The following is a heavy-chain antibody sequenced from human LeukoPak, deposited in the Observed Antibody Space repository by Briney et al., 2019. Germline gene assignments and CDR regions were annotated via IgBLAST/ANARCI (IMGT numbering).Heavy chain of an antibody. J-gene: IGHJ4*02. V-gene: IGHV4-30-4*08. CDR2: IYYSGST. CDR3: ARGYDFWSGYSLPGMDY. Sequence: SQTLSLTCTVSGGSISSGSYYWSWIRQPPGTGLEWIGYIYYSGSTYYNPSLKSRVTISVDTSKNQFSLKLSSVTAADTAVYYCARGYDFWSGYSLPGMDYWGQGTLVTVSS. D-gene: IGHD3-3*01. CDR1: GGSISSGSYY.